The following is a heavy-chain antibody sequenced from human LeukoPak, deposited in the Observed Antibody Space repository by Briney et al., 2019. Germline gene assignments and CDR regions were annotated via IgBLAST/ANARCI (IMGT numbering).Heavy chain of an antibody. CDR3: ARETGSGPTGTPLYYYMDV. Sequence: GASVTVSYKASGYTFTSYGISWVRQAPGQGREWMGWISAYNGNTNYAQKLQGRVTMPTDTSTSTAYMELRSLRSDDTAVYYCARETGSGPTGTPLYYYMDVWGKGTTVTVSS. CDR2: ISAYNGNT. V-gene: IGHV1-18*01. D-gene: IGHD6-19*01. J-gene: IGHJ6*03. CDR1: GYTFTSYG.